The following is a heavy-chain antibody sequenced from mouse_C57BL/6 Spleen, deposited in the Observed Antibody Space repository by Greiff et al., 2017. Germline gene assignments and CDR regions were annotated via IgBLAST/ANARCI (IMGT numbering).Heavy chain of an antibody. Sequence: VQLQQSGPGLVKPSQSLSLTCSVTGYSITSGYYWNWIRQFPGNKLEWMGYISYDGSNNYNPSLKNRISITRDTSKNQFFLKLNSVTTEDTATYYCARESYDYGFFDYWGQGTTLTVSS. D-gene: IGHD2-4*01. CDR2: ISYDGSN. CDR3: ARESYDYGFFDY. V-gene: IGHV3-6*01. CDR1: GYSITSGYY. J-gene: IGHJ2*01.